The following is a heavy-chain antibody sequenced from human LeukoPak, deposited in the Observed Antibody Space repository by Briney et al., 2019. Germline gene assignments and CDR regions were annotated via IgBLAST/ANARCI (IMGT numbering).Heavy chain of an antibody. CDR2: ISSSGSTI. V-gene: IGHV3-48*03. CDR1: GFTFSSYE. D-gene: IGHD3-9*01. J-gene: IGHJ3*02. Sequence: GGSLRLSCAASGFTFSSYEMNWVRQAPGKGLEWVSYISSSGSTIYYADSVKGRFTISGDNAKNSLYLQMNSLRAEDTAVYYCARGTRSENFDWLLWGGAFDIWGQGTMVTVSS. CDR3: ARGTRSENFDWLLWGGAFDI.